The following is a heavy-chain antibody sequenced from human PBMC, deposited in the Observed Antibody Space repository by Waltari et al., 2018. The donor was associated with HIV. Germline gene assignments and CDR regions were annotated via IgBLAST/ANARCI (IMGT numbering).Heavy chain of an antibody. CDR1: GFTVSSNH. CDR2: IYSGGSI. V-gene: IGHV3-53*01. D-gene: IGHD5-12*01. J-gene: IGHJ4*02. CDR3: ARIGYGDPDY. Sequence: EVQLVESGGGLIQPGGSLRLSCAASGFTVSSNHMSWVRQAPGKGLEWVSIIYSGGSIYYVDSVKGRFTISRDRSENTLYLQMNSLAVDDSAVYYCARIGYGDPDYWGQGTLVTVSS.